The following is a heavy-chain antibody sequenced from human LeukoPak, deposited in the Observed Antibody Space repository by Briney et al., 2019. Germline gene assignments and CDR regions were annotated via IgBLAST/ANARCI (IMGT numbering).Heavy chain of an antibody. Sequence: PGGSLRLSCAASGFTFSSYAMSWVRQAPGKGLEWVSAISGSGGSTYYADSVKGRFTISRDNSKNTLYLHMNRLRAEDTAVYYCAKAPDLITIFGVVIPMSFDYWGQGTLVTVSS. CDR1: GFTFSSYA. J-gene: IGHJ4*02. CDR2: ISGSGGST. V-gene: IGHV3-23*01. D-gene: IGHD3-3*01. CDR3: AKAPDLITIFGVVIPMSFDY.